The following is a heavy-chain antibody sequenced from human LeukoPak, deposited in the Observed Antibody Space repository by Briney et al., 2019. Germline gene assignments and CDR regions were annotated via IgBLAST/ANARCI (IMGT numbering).Heavy chain of an antibody. D-gene: IGHD3-22*01. V-gene: IGHV3-30*02. CDR1: GFTFSSYG. CDR2: IRYDGSNK. Sequence: PGGFLRLSCAASGFTFSSYGMHWVRQAPGKGLEWVAFIRYDGSNKYYADSVKGRFTISRDNSKNTLYLQMNSLRAEDTAVYYCAKDPGSGYSQYWYFDLWGRGTLVTVSS. CDR3: AKDPGSGYSQYWYFDL. J-gene: IGHJ2*01.